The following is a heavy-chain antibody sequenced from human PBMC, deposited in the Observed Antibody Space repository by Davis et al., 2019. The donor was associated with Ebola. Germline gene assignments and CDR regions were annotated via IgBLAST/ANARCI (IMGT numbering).Heavy chain of an antibody. CDR3: AKDTSNVWFDV. CDR1: GFVFSSYV. Sequence: PGGSLRLSCAASGFVFSSYVMSWVRRAPGKGLEWVSTLGLSGDIYYADSVKGRFTISRDNSMNTLHLQMNSLRVEDTAIYYCAKDTSNVWFDVWGQGTMVTVSS. CDR2: LGLSGDI. J-gene: IGHJ3*01. V-gene: IGHV3-23*01. D-gene: IGHD1-26*01.